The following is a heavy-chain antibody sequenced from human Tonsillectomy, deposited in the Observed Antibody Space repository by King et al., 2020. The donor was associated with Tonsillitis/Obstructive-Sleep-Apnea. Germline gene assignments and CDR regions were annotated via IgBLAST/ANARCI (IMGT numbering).Heavy chain of an antibody. CDR2: ISYDGSDQ. CDR3: AREMEAFTLVSGTYHYSSMDG. J-gene: IGHJ6*03. V-gene: IGHV3-30*01. CDR1: GSTFSTYP. Sequence: VQLVESGGGVVQPGRSLRLSCAASGSTFSTYPMHWVRQAPGKGLEWVALISYDGSDQNYADSVKGRFTISRDNSKNTLYLQMKTLRTEDTAVYYCAREMEAFTLVSGTYHYSSMDGWGKGTTVTVSS. D-gene: IGHD3-10*01.